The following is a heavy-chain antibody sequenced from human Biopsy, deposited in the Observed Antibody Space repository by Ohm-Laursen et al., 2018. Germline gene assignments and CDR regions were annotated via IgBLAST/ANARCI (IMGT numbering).Heavy chain of an antibody. J-gene: IGHJ6*02. Sequence: TLSLTCAVSGYSVTNDYYWGWIRHPPGEGLEWIGNIYYDGITYYNPSLKSRVAMTVDSTNNQFSLRLTSVTAADTAVYYCARVAGGYAYYYGMDVWGQGTPVIVSS. CDR2: IYYDGIT. V-gene: IGHV4-38-2*01. CDR3: ARVAGGYAYYYGMDV. CDR1: GYSVTNDYY. D-gene: IGHD5-12*01.